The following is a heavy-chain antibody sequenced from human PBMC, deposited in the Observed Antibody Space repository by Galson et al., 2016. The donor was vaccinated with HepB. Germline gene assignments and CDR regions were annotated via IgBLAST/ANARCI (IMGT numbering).Heavy chain of an antibody. Sequence: SETLSLTCSVFGASVSGYYWSWLRQTPEEGLEYIGDIYYSGSTNYNPSLESRVTISVDKSKNLFSLKLTSVTAADTAVYYCAIAYGDTNFDSWGQGTLVTVSS. V-gene: IGHV4-59*02. CDR3: AIAYGDTNFDS. D-gene: IGHD4-17*01. CDR1: GASVSGYY. CDR2: IYYSGST. J-gene: IGHJ4*02.